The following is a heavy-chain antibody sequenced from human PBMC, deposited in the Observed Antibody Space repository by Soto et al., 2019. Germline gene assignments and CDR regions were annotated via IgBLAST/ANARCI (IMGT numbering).Heavy chain of an antibody. CDR3: ATSDRGYSGYDGKDRGGGG. CDR2: IIPIFGTA. V-gene: IGHV1-69*01. J-gene: IGHJ4*02. Sequence: QVQLVQSGAEVKKPGSSVKVSCKASGGTFSSYAISWVRQAPGQGLEWMGGIIPIFGTANYAQKFQGRVTIPADESTSTASLELRGLRSEDTAGYYCATSDRGYSGYDGKDRGGGGWGQGTLVTVSS. D-gene: IGHD5-12*01. CDR1: GGTFSSYA.